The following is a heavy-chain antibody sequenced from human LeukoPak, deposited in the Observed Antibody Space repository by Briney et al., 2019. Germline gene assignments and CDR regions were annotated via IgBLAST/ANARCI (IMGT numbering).Heavy chain of an antibody. CDR2: SNSDGSST. V-gene: IGHV3-74*01. D-gene: IGHD1-26*01. CDR3: ARGSGSSDYYYYYYMDV. Sequence: GGSLRLSCAASGFTFSSYAMSWVRQAPGKGLEWVSRSNSDGSSTSYADSVKGRFTISRDNAKNTLYLQMNSLRAEDTAVYYCARGSGSSDYYYYYYMDVWGKGTTVTVSS. CDR1: GFTFSSYA. J-gene: IGHJ6*03.